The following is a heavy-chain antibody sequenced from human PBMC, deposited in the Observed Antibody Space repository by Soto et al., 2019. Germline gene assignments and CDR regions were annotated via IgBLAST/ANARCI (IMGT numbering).Heavy chain of an antibody. CDR2: IYHSGSI. CDR1: GGSFSGYS. J-gene: IGHJ4*02. CDR3: ARGPPHHY. Sequence: SETLSLTCAVYGGSFSGYSWSWIRQPPGKGLEWIGYIYHSGSIYYNPSLRSRVTISVDRSKNQFSLKLSSVTAADTAIYYCARGPPHHYWGQGTLVTVSS. V-gene: IGHV4-30-2*01.